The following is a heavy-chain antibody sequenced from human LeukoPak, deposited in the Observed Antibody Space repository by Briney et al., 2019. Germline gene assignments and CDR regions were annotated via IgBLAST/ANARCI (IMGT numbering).Heavy chain of an antibody. Sequence: GASVKVSCKASGYTFTSYGISWVRQAPGQGLEWMGWISAYNGNTNYAQKLQGRVTMTTDTSTSTAYMELRSLRSDDTAVYYCARVGVYYDSSGYHDYWGQGTLVTVSS. J-gene: IGHJ4*02. D-gene: IGHD3-22*01. CDR1: GYTFTSYG. V-gene: IGHV1-18*01. CDR2: ISAYNGNT. CDR3: ARVGVYYDSSGYHDY.